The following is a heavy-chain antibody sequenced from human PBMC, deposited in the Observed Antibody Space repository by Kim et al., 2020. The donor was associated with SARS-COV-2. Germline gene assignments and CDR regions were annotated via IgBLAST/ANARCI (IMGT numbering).Heavy chain of an antibody. J-gene: IGHJ5*02. CDR2: IKQDGSEK. CDR1: GFTFSSYW. D-gene: IGHD3-3*01. V-gene: IGHV3-7*01. CDR3: ARDLRIPYYDFWSGYSNWFDP. Sequence: GGSLRLSCAASGFTFSSYWMSWVRQAPGKGLEWVANIKQDGSEKYYVDSVKGRFTISRDNAKNSLYLQMNSLRAEDTAVYYCARDLRIPYYDFWSGYSNWFDPWGQGTLVTVSS.